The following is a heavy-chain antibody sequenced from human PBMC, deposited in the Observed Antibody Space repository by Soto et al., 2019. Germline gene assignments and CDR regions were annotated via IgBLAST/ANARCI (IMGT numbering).Heavy chain of an antibody. D-gene: IGHD3-3*01. V-gene: IGHV4-30-4*01. J-gene: IGHJ4*02. Sequence: QVQLQESGPGLVKPSQTLSLTCTVSGGSISSGDYYWSWIRQPPGKGLEWIGYIYYSGSTYYNPSLKSRVSLSVDTSKNQFSLKLSSVTAAATAVYYCARVSDGALGRFSGFDYWGQGTLVTVSS. CDR1: GGSISSGDYY. CDR3: ARVSDGALGRFSGFDY. CDR2: IYYSGST.